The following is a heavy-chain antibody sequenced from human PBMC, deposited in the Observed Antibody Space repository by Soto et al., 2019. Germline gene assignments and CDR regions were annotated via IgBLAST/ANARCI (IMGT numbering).Heavy chain of an antibody. CDR2: INPSGGST. CDR3: ARDSSRSGQNLYYYYYGMDV. CDR1: GYTFTSYY. D-gene: IGHD3-3*01. Sequence: ASVKVSCKASGYTFTSYYMHWVRQAPGQGLEWMGIINPSGGSTSYAQKFQGRVTMTRDTSTSTVYMELSSLRSEDTAVYYCARDSSRSGQNLYYYYYGMDVWGQGTTVTVSS. V-gene: IGHV1-46*01. J-gene: IGHJ6*02.